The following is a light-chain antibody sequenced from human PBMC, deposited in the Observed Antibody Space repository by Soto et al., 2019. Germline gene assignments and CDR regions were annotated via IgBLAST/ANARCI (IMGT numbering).Light chain of an antibody. Sequence: EIVLAQSPGTLSLSPGERATLSCRASQSVSSSYLAWYQQKPGQAPRLLIYGASRRATGIPDRFSGSGSGTDFTLTINRQDPEDFAVYYCQKYGRSLWTFGQGTKVDIK. V-gene: IGKV3-20*01. CDR3: QKYGRSLWT. J-gene: IGKJ1*01. CDR2: GAS. CDR1: QSVSSSY.